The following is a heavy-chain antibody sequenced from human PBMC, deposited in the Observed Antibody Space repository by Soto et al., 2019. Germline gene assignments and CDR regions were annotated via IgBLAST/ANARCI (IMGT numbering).Heavy chain of an antibody. CDR1: GGTFSSYA. CDR2: IITNSGTT. Sequence: GASVKVSCKASGGTFSSYAISWVRQAPGQGLEWMGWIITNSGTTNYAQKLQGRVTITTDTSTTTAYMELRSLTSDDTAVYYCARDPHDYWGQGTLVTVSS. CDR3: ARDPHDY. J-gene: IGHJ4*02. V-gene: IGHV1-18*01.